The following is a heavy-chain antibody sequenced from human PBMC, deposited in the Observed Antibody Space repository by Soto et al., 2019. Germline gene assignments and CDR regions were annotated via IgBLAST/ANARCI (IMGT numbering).Heavy chain of an antibody. V-gene: IGHV3-23*01. CDR1: GFTFSSYA. Sequence: PGGSLRLSCAASGFTFSSYAMSWVRQAPGKGLEWVSAISGSGGSTYYADSVKGRFTISRDNSKNTLYLQMNSLRAEDTAVYYCAAPLAGTGDHYYYGMDVWGHGTTVTVSS. J-gene: IGHJ6*02. CDR2: ISGSGGST. CDR3: AAPLAGTGDHYYYGMDV. D-gene: IGHD6-13*01.